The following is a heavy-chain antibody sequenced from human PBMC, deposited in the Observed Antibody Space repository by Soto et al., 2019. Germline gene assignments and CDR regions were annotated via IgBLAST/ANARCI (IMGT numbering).Heavy chain of an antibody. V-gene: IGHV3-64*01. J-gene: IGHJ3*02. CDR3: ARWGSDAFDI. D-gene: IGHD7-27*01. CDR2: ISSNGGST. Sequence: GGSLRLSCAASGFTFSSYAMHWVRQAPGKGLEYVSAISSNGGSTYYANSVKGIFTISRDNSKNTLYLQMGSLRAEDMAVYYCARWGSDAFDIWGQGTMVTVSS. CDR1: GFTFSSYA.